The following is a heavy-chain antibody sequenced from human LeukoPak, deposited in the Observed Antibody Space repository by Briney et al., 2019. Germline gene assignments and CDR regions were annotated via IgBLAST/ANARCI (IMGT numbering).Heavy chain of an antibody. CDR1: GFTFSSYG. CDR3: ARGWGSSVYASAFDI. J-gene: IGHJ3*02. V-gene: IGHV3-33*01. CDR2: IWYEGNTK. D-gene: IGHD3-22*01. Sequence: PGMSLRLSCAASGFTFSSYGMHWVRQAPGKGLEWVALIWYEGNTKKYADSVKGRITISRDNPKNTLYLEMNSLRAEDTAVYYCARGWGSSVYASAFDIWGQGTMVTISS.